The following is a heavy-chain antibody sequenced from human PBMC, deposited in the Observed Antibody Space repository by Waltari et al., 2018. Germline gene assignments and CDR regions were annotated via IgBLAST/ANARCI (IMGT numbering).Heavy chain of an antibody. CDR3: ARMRPPPKAYYYDSSGYYDDY. CDR2: IIPIFGTA. V-gene: IGHV1-69*05. CDR1: GGTFSSYA. D-gene: IGHD3-22*01. J-gene: IGHJ4*02. Sequence: QVQLVQSGAEVKKPGSSVKVSCKASGGTFSSYAISWVRQAPGQGLEWMGGIIPIFGTANYAQKFQGRVTSTTDESTSTAYMELSSLRSEDTAVYYCARMRPPPKAYYYDSSGYYDDYWGQGTLVTVSS.